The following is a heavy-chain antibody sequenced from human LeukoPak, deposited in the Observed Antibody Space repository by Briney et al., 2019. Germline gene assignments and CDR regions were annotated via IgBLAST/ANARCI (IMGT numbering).Heavy chain of an antibody. V-gene: IGHV1-46*01. CDR3: ARGRYYGGPDY. Sequence: ASVKVSCKASGYTFTNYYMHWVRQAPGQGLEWMGIINPSGGSTNYAQKLQGRVTMTTDTSTSTAYMELRSLRSDDTAVYYCARGRYYGGPDYWGQGTLVTVSS. CDR2: INPSGGST. J-gene: IGHJ4*02. CDR1: GYTFTNYY. D-gene: IGHD1-26*01.